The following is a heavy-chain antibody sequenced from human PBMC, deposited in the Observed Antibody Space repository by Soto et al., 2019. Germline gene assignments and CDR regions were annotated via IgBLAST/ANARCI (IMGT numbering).Heavy chain of an antibody. V-gene: IGHV3-48*03. CDR3: ARRVVASLKAHFDY. CDR1: GFTFSDYE. CDR2: ISRSGTNI. Sequence: GGSLRLSCAASGFTFSDYEMTWVRQAPGKGLQWVSYISRSGTNIYYADSVRGRFTISRDNAKNSLFLQMNSLRAEDTAIYYCARRVVASLKAHFDYWGQGTPVTVSS. J-gene: IGHJ4*02. D-gene: IGHD3-22*01.